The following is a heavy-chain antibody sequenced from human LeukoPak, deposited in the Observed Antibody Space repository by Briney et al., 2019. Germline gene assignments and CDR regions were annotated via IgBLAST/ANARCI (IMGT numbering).Heavy chain of an antibody. CDR1: LDSTTSNF. D-gene: IGHD1-14*01. Sequence: SETLSLTCTVSLDSTTSNFWSWVRQPPGKGLEWIGEIHRGGSPNYNPSLQSRVTISIDRSRNQIVLELSSVTAADTAVYYCAREILGGFNPGAYWAQGTLVTVSS. V-gene: IGHV4-4*02. CDR2: IHRGGSP. CDR3: AREILGGFNPGAY. J-gene: IGHJ4*02.